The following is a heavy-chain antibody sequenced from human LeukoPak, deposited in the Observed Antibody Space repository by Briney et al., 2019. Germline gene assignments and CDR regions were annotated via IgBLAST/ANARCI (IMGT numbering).Heavy chain of an antibody. Sequence: SSETLSLTCAVYSGSFSGYYWSWIRQPPGKGLEWIGEINHSGSTNYNPSLKSRVTISVDTSKNQFSLKLSSVTAADTAVYYCARTAYCTNGVCYRAINWFDPWGQGTLVTVSS. CDR3: ARTAYCTNGVCYRAINWFDP. CDR1: SGSFSGYY. CDR2: INHSGST. V-gene: IGHV4-34*01. J-gene: IGHJ5*02. D-gene: IGHD2-8*01.